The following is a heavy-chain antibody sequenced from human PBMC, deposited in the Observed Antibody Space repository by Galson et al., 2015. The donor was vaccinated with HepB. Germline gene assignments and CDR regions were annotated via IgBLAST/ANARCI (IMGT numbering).Heavy chain of an antibody. CDR2: ISAHSGYK. CDR3: ARDYSNYFDHYYGMDV. J-gene: IGHJ6*02. V-gene: IGHV1-18*01. Sequence: SVKVSCKASGYMFTSFGISWVRQVPGQGLEWMGCISAHSGYKNYAQKFQGRVTMTTDTPTTTAYMELRSLRSDDTAVYYCARDYSNYFDHYYGMDVWGQGTTVTVS. D-gene: IGHD4-11*01. CDR1: GYMFTSFG.